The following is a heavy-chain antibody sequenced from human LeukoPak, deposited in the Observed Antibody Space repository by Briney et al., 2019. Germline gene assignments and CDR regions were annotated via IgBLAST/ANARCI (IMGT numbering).Heavy chain of an antibody. CDR3: ARDRSVVVPENWFGP. Sequence: ASVKVSCKASGYTFTSYGISWVRQAPGQGLEWMGWISAYNGNTNYAQKLQGRVTMTTDTSTSTAYMELRSLRSDDTAVYYCARDRSVVVPENWFGPWGQGTLVTVSS. D-gene: IGHD2-2*01. J-gene: IGHJ5*02. V-gene: IGHV1-18*01. CDR2: ISAYNGNT. CDR1: GYTFTSYG.